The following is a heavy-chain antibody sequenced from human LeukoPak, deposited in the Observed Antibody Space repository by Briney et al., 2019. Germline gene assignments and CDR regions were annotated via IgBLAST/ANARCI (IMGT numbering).Heavy chain of an antibody. Sequence: GGSLRLSCAASGFISSNYWMSWVRQAPGRGPEWVANINQDGSEKSYGDSVKGRFTISRDDAKTSVYLQMNSLRAEDTAVYYCARNKGWELPAELDSWGQGTLVTVSS. CDR1: GFISSNYW. CDR2: INQDGSEK. J-gene: IGHJ4*02. V-gene: IGHV3-7*01. D-gene: IGHD2-15*01. CDR3: ARNKGWELPAELDS.